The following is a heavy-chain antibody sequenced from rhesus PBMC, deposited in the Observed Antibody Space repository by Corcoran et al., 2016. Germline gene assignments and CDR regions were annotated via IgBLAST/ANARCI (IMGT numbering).Heavy chain of an antibody. CDR1: GGYISGYHL. CDR2: IYGGSGGT. V-gene: IGHV4-106*01. J-gene: IGHJ2*01. CDR3: ARDRTWYFDL. Sequence: QVQLQESGPGGVKPSETLSLTCAGSGGYISGYHLRSWIRQPPVKGLEWIAYIYGGSGGTSYTPSLKSRVIISIDTSKNQCSLKLSSVTAADTAVYYCARDRTWYFDLWGPGTPITISS.